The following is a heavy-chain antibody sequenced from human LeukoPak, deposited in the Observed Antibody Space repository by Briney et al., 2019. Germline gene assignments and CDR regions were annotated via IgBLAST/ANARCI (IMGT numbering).Heavy chain of an antibody. V-gene: IGHV1-58*01. J-gene: IGHJ6*02. D-gene: IGHD3-10*01. CDR2: IVVGSGNT. CDR3: ALGYGSGSYYVYYYYYGMDV. CDR1: GFTFTSSA. Sequence: GASVKVSCKASGFTFTSSAVQWVRQARGQRLEWIGWIVVGSGNTNYAQKFQERVTLTRDMSTSTAYMELSSLRSEDTAVYYCALGYGSGSYYVYYYYYGMDVWGQGTTVTVSS.